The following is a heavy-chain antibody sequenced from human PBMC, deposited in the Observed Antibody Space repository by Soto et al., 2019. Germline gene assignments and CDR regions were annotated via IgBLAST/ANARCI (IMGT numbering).Heavy chain of an antibody. J-gene: IGHJ6*02. CDR2: INPKSGGT. CDR3: ARGDSTDCSNGVCSFFYNHDMDV. D-gene: IGHD2-8*01. V-gene: IGHV1-2*04. CDR1: GYSFTDYH. Sequence: VKVSCKASGYSFTDYHIHWVRQAPGQGLEWLGRINPKSGGTSTAQKFQGWVTMTTDTTISTASMGLTRLTSDDTAIYYCARGDSTDCSNGVCSFFYNHDMDVWGQGTTVTVSS.